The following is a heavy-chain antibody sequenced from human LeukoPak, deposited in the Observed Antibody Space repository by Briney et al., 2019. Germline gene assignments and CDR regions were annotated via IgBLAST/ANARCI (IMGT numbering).Heavy chain of an antibody. V-gene: IGHV1-69*05. D-gene: IGHD1-1*01. CDR3: AYNGDYNGFDP. CDR1: GGTFSSYA. J-gene: IGHJ5*02. CDR2: IIPILGTA. Sequence: GASVKVSCKASGGTFSSYAISWVRQAPGQGLEWMGGIIPILGTANYAQKFQGRVTITTDESTSTAYMELSSLRSEDTAVYYCAYNGDYNGFDPWGQGTLVTVSS.